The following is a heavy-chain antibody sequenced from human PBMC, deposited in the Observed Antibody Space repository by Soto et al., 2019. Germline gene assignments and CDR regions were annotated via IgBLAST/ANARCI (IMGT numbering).Heavy chain of an antibody. Sequence: EVQLVESGGGLVQLGRALRLSCTASGFTFNDYAMHWVRQAPGKGLEWVAGISWNSVDIGYADSVKGRFSISRDNAKNSLYLQMNDLRPEDTALYYCSRGGSSRLPPNYWGQGTLVIVSS. CDR2: ISWNSVDI. CDR3: SRGGSSRLPPNY. CDR1: GFTFNDYA. D-gene: IGHD2-2*01. V-gene: IGHV3-9*01. J-gene: IGHJ4*02.